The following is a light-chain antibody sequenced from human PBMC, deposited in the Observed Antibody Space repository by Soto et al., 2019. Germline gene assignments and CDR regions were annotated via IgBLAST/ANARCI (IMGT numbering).Light chain of an antibody. CDR2: DVS. V-gene: IGLV2-14*01. J-gene: IGLJ2*01. CDR1: SNDVGGYKY. CDR3: SSYSSSNTLVV. Sequence: QSALTQPASVSGSPGQSITISCTGTSNDVGGYKYVSWYQQYPGIAPKLIIYDVSDRPSGVSSRFSGSKSGNTASLTISGLQAEDEADYYCSSYSSSNTLVVFGGGTKVTVL.